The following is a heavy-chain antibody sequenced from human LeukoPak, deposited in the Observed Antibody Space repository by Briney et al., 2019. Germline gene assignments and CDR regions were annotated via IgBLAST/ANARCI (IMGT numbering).Heavy chain of an antibody. CDR1: GYTFTSYG. J-gene: IGHJ6*03. CDR2: ISAYNGNT. D-gene: IGHD2-2*01. Sequence: ASVKVSCKASGYTFTSYGISWVRQAPGQGLEWMGWISAYNGNTNYAQKLQGRVTMTTDTSTSTAYMELRSLRSDDTAVYYCARGVVVPAVYYYYYYMDVWGKGTTVTVSS. CDR3: ARGVVVPAVYYYYYYMDV. V-gene: IGHV1-18*01.